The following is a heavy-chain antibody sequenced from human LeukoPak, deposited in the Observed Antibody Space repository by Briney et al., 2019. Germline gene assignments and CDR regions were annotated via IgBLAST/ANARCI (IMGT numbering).Heavy chain of an antibody. V-gene: IGHV4-34*01. Sequence: SETLSLTCVVYGGSFSGYYWSWIRQPPGKGLEWIGEINHSGSTNYNPSLKSRVTISVDTSKNQISLKLSSVTAADTAVYYCARGGGYGDYEYFQHWGQGTLVTVSS. CDR1: GGSFSGYY. J-gene: IGHJ1*01. D-gene: IGHD4-17*01. CDR3: ARGGGYGDYEYFQH. CDR2: INHSGST.